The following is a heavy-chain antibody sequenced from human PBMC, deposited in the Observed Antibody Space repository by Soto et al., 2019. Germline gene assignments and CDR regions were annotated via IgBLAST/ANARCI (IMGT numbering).Heavy chain of an antibody. V-gene: IGHV3-23*01. D-gene: IGHD3-10*01. J-gene: IGHJ4*02. CDR1: GFTFTTYA. Sequence: GGSLRLSCAASGFTFTTYAMSWLRQAPGKGLEWVSGIIPSGGSTYYLDSVRGRFTISRDNSRNTLYLQMYSLRAEDTAVYYCAKRGEGSGSYYDFWGQGILVTVSS. CDR3: AKRGEGSGSYYDF. CDR2: IIPSGGST.